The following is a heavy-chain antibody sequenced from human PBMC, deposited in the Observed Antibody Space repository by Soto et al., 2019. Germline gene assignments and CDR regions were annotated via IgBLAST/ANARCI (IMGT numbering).Heavy chain of an antibody. D-gene: IGHD2-2*01. CDR1: GGTFSSYA. CDR3: ARNPGSLVPAATGGYFYYALDV. V-gene: IGHV1-69*01. Sequence: QVQLVQSGAEVKKPGSSVKVSCKASGGTFSSYALSWVRQAPGQGLEWMGGIIPSFGTANYAQKFQGRVTITADEFTSTGYLELSSLRSEDTAVYYCARNPGSLVPAATGGYFYYALDVWGQGTTVIVSS. J-gene: IGHJ6*02. CDR2: IIPSFGTA.